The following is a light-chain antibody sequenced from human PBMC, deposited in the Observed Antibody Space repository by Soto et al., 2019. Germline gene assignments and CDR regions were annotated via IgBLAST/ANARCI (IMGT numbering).Light chain of an antibody. J-gene: IGKJ5*01. CDR2: AAS. V-gene: IGKV1-39*01. Sequence: DIQMTQSPSSLSASVGDRVAITCRASQSINIYLNWYQQRPGRAPKLLIYAASNLQSGVPSRFSGDRVGTHFTLTIGGLQPDDFATYHCQQSHTAPYTFGQGTRLEIK. CDR1: QSINIY. CDR3: QQSHTAPYT.